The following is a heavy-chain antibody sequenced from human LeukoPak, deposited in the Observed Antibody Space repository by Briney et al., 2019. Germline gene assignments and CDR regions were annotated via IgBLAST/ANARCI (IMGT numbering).Heavy chain of an antibody. CDR3: ARDKGALISRSITIFGVVPENWFDP. D-gene: IGHD3-3*01. CDR2: MNPNSGNT. J-gene: IGHJ5*02. CDR1: GYTFTSYD. Sequence: ASVKVSCKASGYTFTSYDINWVRQATGQGLEWMGWMNPNSGNTGYAQKFQGRVTMTRNTSISTAYMELSSLRSEDTAVYYCARDKGALISRSITIFGVVPENWFDPWGQGTLVTVSS. V-gene: IGHV1-8*01.